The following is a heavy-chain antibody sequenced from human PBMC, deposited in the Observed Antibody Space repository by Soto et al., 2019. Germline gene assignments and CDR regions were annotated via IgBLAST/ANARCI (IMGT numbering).Heavy chain of an antibody. Sequence: PTGTLSLTCSFSPGSFSGHYRSWVRQFPGKGLEWIGEIIHTGSTNYNPSLKSRVTMSIDTSKKEISLKLSSVTAADTAVYYCARVGQPPSDYWGQGTLVTVSA. V-gene: IGHV4-34*12. CDR2: IIHTGST. CDR3: ARVGQPPSDY. D-gene: IGHD2-2*01. CDR1: PGSFSGHY. J-gene: IGHJ4*02.